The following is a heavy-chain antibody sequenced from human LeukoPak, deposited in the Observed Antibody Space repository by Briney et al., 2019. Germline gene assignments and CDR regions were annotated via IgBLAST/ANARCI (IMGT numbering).Heavy chain of an antibody. J-gene: IGHJ6*02. CDR3: ARGAVVAAAGPYYYYGMDV. CDR2: IYHSGST. V-gene: IGHV4-34*01. D-gene: IGHD6-13*01. CDR1: GGSFSGYY. Sequence: SETLSLTCAVYGGSFSGYYWSWIRQPPGKGLEWIGEIYHSGSTNYNPSLKSRVTISVDTSKNQFSLKLSSVTAADTAVYYCARGAVVAAAGPYYYYGMDVWGQGTTVTVSS.